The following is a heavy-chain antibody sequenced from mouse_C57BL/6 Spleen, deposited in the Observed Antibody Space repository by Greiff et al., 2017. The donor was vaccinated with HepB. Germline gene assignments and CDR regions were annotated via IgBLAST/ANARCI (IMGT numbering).Heavy chain of an antibody. Sequence: QVQLKESGAELVKPGASVKISCKASGYAFSSYWMNWVKQRPGKGLEWIGQIYPGDGDTNYNGKFKGKATLTEDKSSSTAYMQLSSLTSEDSAVYFCARDDSPYFDDWGQGTTLTVSS. V-gene: IGHV1-80*01. D-gene: IGHD2-12*01. CDR1: GYAFSSYW. CDR2: IYPGDGDT. J-gene: IGHJ2*01. CDR3: ARDDSPYFDD.